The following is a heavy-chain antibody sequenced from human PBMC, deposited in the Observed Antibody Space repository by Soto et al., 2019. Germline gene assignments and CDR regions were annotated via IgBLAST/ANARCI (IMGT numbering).Heavy chain of an antibody. CDR1: GYTFTGYY. CDR3: ASDMAGRSGSPTGDY. Sequence: QVQLVQSGAEVKKPGASVKVSCKASGYTFTGYYMYWVRQAPGQVLEWMGWINPNSGGTNYAQKFQGRVTMTRDTSISTAYMELRRLRSDDTAVYYCASDMAGRSGSPTGDYWGQGTLVTVSS. CDR2: INPNSGGT. V-gene: IGHV1-2*02. D-gene: IGHD1-26*01. J-gene: IGHJ4*02.